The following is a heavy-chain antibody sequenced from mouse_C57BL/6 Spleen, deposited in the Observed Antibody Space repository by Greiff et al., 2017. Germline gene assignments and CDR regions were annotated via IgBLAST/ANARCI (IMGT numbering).Heavy chain of an antibody. CDR2: IDPSDSYT. CDR1: GYTFTSYW. Sequence: QVQLKQPGAELVMPGASVKLSCKASGYTFTSYWMHWVKQRPGQGLEWIGEIDPSDSYTNYNQKFKGKSTLTVDKSSSTAYMQLSSLTSEDSAVYYCARGGYLDYRGQGTTLTVSS. CDR3: ARGGYLDY. J-gene: IGHJ2*01. V-gene: IGHV1-69*01.